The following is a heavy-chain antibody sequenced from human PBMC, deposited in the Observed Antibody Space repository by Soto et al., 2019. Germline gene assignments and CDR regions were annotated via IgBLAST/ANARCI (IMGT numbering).Heavy chain of an antibody. J-gene: IGHJ4*02. Sequence: EVQLVESGGDLVKPGGSLRLSCAASNFTFNYAWMSWVRQAPGKGLEWVGRIKATDYGVTTDFAAPVKGRFTISRDDSKHMLYLQMNCLRTDGTARYYSTTDDTSGYYFHYWGQGTLVTVSS. CDR3: TTDDTSGYYFHY. CDR1: NFTFNYAW. V-gene: IGHV3-15*01. D-gene: IGHD3-22*01. CDR2: IKATDYGVTT.